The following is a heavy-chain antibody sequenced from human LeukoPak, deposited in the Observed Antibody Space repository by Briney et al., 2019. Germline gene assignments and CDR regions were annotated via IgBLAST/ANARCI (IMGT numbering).Heavy chain of an antibody. V-gene: IGHV4-30-4*01. J-gene: IGHJ2*01. Sequence: SQTLSLTCTVSGGSISSGDYYWSWIRQPPGKGLEWIGYIYYSGSTYYNPSLKSRVTMSVDTSKNQFSLKLSSVTAADTAVYYCARVGYCSSTSCYSPYWYFDLWGRGTLVTVSS. CDR3: ARVGYCSSTSCYSPYWYFDL. D-gene: IGHD2-2*01. CDR1: GGSISSGDYY. CDR2: IYYSGST.